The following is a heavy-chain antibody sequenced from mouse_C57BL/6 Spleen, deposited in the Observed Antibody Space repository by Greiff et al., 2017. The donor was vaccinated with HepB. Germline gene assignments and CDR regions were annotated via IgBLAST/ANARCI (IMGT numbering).Heavy chain of an antibody. CDR2: ISSGGSYT. CDR1: GFTFSSYG. V-gene: IGHV5-6*01. Sequence: EVKLVESGGDLVKPGGSLKLSCAASGFTFSSYGMSWVRRTPDKRLEWVATISSGGSYTYYPDSVKGRFTISRDNAKNTLYLQLSSLKSEDTAMYYCARHEFDYWGQGTTLTVSS. J-gene: IGHJ2*01. CDR3: ARHEFDY.